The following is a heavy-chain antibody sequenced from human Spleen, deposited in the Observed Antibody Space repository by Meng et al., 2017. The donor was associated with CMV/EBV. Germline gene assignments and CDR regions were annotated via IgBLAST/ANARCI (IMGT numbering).Heavy chain of an antibody. Sequence: QVQLVQSGAGVKKPGSSVKVSCKAFGGTFSSYAISWVRQAPGQGLEWMGGIIPIFGTANYAQKFQGRVTITADESTSTAYMELSSLRSEDTAVYYCAFSLRFLGGFDLWGRGTLVTVSS. V-gene: IGHV1-69*12. CDR3: AFSLRFLGGFDL. D-gene: IGHD3-3*01. CDR1: GGTFSSYA. J-gene: IGHJ2*01. CDR2: IIPIFGTA.